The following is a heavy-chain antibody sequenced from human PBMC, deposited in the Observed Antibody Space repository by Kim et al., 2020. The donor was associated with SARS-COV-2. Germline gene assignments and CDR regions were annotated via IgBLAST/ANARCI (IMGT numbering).Heavy chain of an antibody. D-gene: IGHD3-10*01. Sequence: GGSLRLSCAASGFTFSSYGMHWVRQAPGKGLEWVAVISYDGSNKYYADSVKGRFTISRDNSKNTLYLQMNSLRAEDTAVYYCAKVALSGVHYGSGEYYFDYWGQGTLVTVSS. V-gene: IGHV3-30*18. CDR1: GFTFSSYG. CDR2: ISYDGSNK. J-gene: IGHJ4*02. CDR3: AKVALSGVHYGSGEYYFDY.